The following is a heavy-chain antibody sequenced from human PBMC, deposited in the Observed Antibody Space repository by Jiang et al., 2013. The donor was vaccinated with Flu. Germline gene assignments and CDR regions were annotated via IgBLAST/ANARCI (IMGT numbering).Heavy chain of an antibody. J-gene: IGHJ4*02. CDR2: IKQDGSEK. CDR3: ARGRSGSYYFDH. D-gene: IGHD1-26*01. V-gene: IGHV3-7*03. Sequence: MSWVRPGVQGRGLEWVASIKQDGSEKYFVDSVKGRCTISRDNAKNSLHLHLNSLRGEDTAIYYCARGRSGSYYFDHWGQGTLVAVSS.